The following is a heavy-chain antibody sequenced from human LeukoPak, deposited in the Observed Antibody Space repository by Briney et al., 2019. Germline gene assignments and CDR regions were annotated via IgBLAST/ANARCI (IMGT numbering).Heavy chain of an antibody. CDR3: AKAGLWFGENDAFDI. CDR1: GYTFTDNY. V-gene: IGHV1-69*13. CDR2: IIPIFGTA. Sequence: SVKVSCKASGYTFTDNYMHWVRQAPGQGLEWMGGIIPIFGTANYVQKFHGRVTITADESTSTAYMDLSSLRAEDTALYYCAKAGLWFGENDAFDIWGQGTMVTVSS. J-gene: IGHJ3*02. D-gene: IGHD3-10*01.